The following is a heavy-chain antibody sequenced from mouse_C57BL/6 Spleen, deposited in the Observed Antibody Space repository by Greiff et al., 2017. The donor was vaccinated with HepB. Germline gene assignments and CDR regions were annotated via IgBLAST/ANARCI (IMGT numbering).Heavy chain of an antibody. D-gene: IGHD2-4*01. CDR1: GYAFSSYW. J-gene: IGHJ2*01. CDR3: ARSYDYDGVFDY. Sequence: VKLMESGAELVKPGASVKISCKASGYAFSSYWMNWVKQRPGKGLEWIGQIYPGDGDTNYNGKFKGKATLTADKSSSTAYMQLSSLTSEDSAVYFCARSYDYDGVFDYWGQGTTLTVSS. V-gene: IGHV1-80*01. CDR2: IYPGDGDT.